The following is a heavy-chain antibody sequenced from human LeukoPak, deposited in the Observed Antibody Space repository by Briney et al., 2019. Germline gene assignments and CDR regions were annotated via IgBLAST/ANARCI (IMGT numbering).Heavy chain of an antibody. J-gene: IGHJ6*02. CDR3: AKGSYYYGMDV. CDR2: ISGSGGNT. CDR1: GFTFNIYA. Sequence: PGGSLRLSCAASGFTFNIYAMSWVRQAPGKGLEWVSVISGSGGNTYYADSVKGRFTISRDNSKNTLYLQMNSLRAEDTAVYYCAKGSYYYGMDVWGQGTTVTVSS. V-gene: IGHV3-23*01.